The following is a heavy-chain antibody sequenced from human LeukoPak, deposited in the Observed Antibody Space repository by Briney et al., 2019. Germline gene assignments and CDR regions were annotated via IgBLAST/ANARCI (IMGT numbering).Heavy chain of an antibody. CDR3: ARDVRGPHDF. CDR1: GFTFSSYR. D-gene: IGHD2/OR15-2a*01. V-gene: IGHV3-74*01. J-gene: IGHJ4*02. CDR2: IDPDGNT. Sequence: PGGSLRLSCAASGFTFSSYRLNWVRQAPGKGLVWVSRIDPDGNTDYADSVKGRFTISRDNAKNTLYLQMNSLRAEDTAVYRCARDVRGPHDFWGQGTLVTVSS.